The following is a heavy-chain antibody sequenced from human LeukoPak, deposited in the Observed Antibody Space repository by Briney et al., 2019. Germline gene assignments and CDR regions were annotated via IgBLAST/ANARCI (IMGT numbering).Heavy chain of an antibody. Sequence: GGSLRLSCTVSGITFRTSSFNWVRQVPGKGLGWVSSISSSGTYMYYSDSVEGRFTISRDNAKNSVFLQMDSLRAEDTAVYFCARELGNADTFGNVPLGHWGQGTLAIVSS. CDR1: GITFRTSS. CDR2: ISSSGTYM. D-gene: IGHD3-16*01. V-gene: IGHV3-21*01. CDR3: ARELGNADTFGNVPLGH. J-gene: IGHJ4*02.